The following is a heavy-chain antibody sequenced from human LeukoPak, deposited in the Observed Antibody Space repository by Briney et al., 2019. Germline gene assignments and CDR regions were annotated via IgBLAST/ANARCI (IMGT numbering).Heavy chain of an antibody. CDR2: IKQDGSEK. CDR1: GFTFSSYW. Sequence: GGSLRPSCAASGFTFSSYWMSWDRQARGKGLEWVANIKQDGSEKYYVDSVKGRFTISRDNAKNSLYLQMNSLRAEDTAVYYSSLEGSSWYRYFQHWGQGTLVTVSS. J-gene: IGHJ1*01. V-gene: IGHV3-7*05. CDR3: SLEGSSWYRYFQH. D-gene: IGHD6-13*01.